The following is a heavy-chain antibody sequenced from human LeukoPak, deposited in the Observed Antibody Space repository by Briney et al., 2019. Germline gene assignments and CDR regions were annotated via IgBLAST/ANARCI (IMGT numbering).Heavy chain of an antibody. V-gene: IGHV1-18*01. D-gene: IGHD3-9*01. CDR1: GYTFTSYG. CDR2: ISAYNGNT. J-gene: IGHJ5*02. CDR3: ARDTDILTGYPNWFDP. Sequence: GASVKVSCKASGYTFTSYGISWVRQDPGQGLEWMGWISAYNGNTNYAQKLQGRVTVTTDTSTSTAYMELRSLRSDDTAVYYCARDTDILTGYPNWFDPWGQGTLVTVSS.